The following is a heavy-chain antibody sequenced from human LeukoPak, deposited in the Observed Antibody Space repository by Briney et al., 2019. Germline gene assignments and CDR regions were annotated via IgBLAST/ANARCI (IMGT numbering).Heavy chain of an antibody. CDR3: ASTYDANYYGMDV. CDR1: GFTFSDYY. Sequence: PGGALRLSCAASGFTFSDYYMSWIRQAPGKGLEGVSYISSSSSYTNYADSVKGRSTISRDNAKNSLYLQMNSLRAEDTAVYYCASTYDANYYGMDVWGKGTTVTVSS. J-gene: IGHJ6*04. D-gene: IGHD5-12*01. V-gene: IGHV3-11*06. CDR2: ISSSSSYT.